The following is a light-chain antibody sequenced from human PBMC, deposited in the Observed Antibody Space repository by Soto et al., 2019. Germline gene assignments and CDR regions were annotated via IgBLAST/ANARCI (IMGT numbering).Light chain of an antibody. CDR3: TSYTSSSTYV. J-gene: IGLJ1*01. Sequence: QSALTQPASVSGSPGQSNAISCTGTSSDVGGYKYVSWYQQHPGKAPKLMIYDVSNRPSGVSDRFSGSKSGNTASLTISGLQAEDEADYYCTSYTSSSTYVFGTGTKLTVL. CDR1: SSDVGGYKY. CDR2: DVS. V-gene: IGLV2-14*01.